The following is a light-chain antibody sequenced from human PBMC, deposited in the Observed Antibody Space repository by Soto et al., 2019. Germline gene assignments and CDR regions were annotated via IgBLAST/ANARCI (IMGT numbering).Light chain of an antibody. CDR2: RAS. J-gene: IGKJ5*01. V-gene: IGKV3-15*01. CDR3: LQRYNWPPIT. Sequence: IVMTQSPATLSVSPGERATLSCRASQNIYSNVAWYQQRPGQAPRLLIYRASTRATGIPARFSGSGSGTEFTLTISSLQSEDFTVYSCLQRYNWPPITFGQGTRLEIK. CDR1: QNIYSN.